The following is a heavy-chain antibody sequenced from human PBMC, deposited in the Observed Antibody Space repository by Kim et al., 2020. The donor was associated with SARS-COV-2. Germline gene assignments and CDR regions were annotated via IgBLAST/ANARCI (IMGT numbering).Heavy chain of an antibody. Sequence: GGSLRLSCAASGFTFDDYAMHWVRQAPGKGLEWVSGISWNSGSIGYADSVKGRFTISRDNAKNSLYLQMNSLRAEDTALYYCAKDMKGYSSSREGGMDVWGQGTTVTVSS. J-gene: IGHJ6*02. CDR3: AKDMKGYSSSREGGMDV. CDR2: ISWNSGSI. V-gene: IGHV3-9*01. D-gene: IGHD6-13*01. CDR1: GFTFDDYA.